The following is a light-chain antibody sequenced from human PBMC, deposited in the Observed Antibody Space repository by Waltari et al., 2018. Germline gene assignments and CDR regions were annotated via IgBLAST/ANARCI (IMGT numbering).Light chain of an antibody. Sequence: VLLTQSPASLSVSTGDTVILSCRASQSVRTNLVWYQQKAGQAPRTLIYGASTRASGVPSRFSGSGSETDFTLIISSLQSEDAAVYFCQQYYVWPPITFGGGTKLEI. CDR1: QSVRTN. CDR3: QQYYVWPPIT. V-gene: IGKV3-15*01. J-gene: IGKJ4*01. CDR2: GAS.